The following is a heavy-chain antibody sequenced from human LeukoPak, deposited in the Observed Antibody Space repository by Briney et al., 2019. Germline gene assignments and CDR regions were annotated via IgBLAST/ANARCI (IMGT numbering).Heavy chain of an antibody. D-gene: IGHD3-22*01. CDR1: GFTFSDYS. CDR3: AKGANYYDSSGPRDAFDI. Sequence: GGSLRLSCAASGFTFSDYSMNWVRQAPGKGLEWVAVISYDGSNKYYADSVKGRFTISRDNSKNTLYLQMNSLRAEDTAVYYCAKGANYYDSSGPRDAFDIWGQGTMVTVSS. V-gene: IGHV3-30*18. J-gene: IGHJ3*02. CDR2: ISYDGSNK.